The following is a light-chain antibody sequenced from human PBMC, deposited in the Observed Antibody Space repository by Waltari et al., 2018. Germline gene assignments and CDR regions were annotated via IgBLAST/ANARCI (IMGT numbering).Light chain of an antibody. V-gene: IGLV2-23*02. Sequence: QSALTQPASVSGSPGQSITISSTGTSSDVGNYKRVSWYQQHPGKAPKLMIYAVSKRPSGVSDRFSGSTSGDMASLTTSRLHPEEEAEYFCTSYAGSSKGVFGEWTKVTVL. CDR1: SSDVGNYKR. J-gene: IGLJ2*01. CDR3: TSYAGSSKGV. CDR2: AVS.